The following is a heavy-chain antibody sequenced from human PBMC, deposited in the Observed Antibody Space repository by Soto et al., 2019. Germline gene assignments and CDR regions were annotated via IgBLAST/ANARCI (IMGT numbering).Heavy chain of an antibody. D-gene: IGHD3-16*01. Sequence: QVQLQESGPGLVKPSQTLSLTCTVSGGSISSGGYSWSWIRQHPGKGLEWIGYIHYSGSTYYNPSRKSRVTISVDTSKNQFSPKLSPVTAAVTAEDDCARDWVDSWGQGSLVIVAA. CDR2: IHYSGST. V-gene: IGHV4-31*03. CDR3: ARDWVDS. J-gene: IGHJ4*02. CDR1: GGSISSGGYS.